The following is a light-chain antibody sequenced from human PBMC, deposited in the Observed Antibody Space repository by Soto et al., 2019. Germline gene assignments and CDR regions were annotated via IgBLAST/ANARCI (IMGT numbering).Light chain of an antibody. Sequence: EILFTQSPATLSLSPGERATLSCRASQSVSSNLAWYQQTTGQPPRHLIYGASTRDTGIPARFSGSGSGTEFTLTISRLQSEDFEVYYCQQYNNWPITFGQGTRLEIK. J-gene: IGKJ5*01. V-gene: IGKV3-15*01. CDR1: QSVSSN. CDR3: QQYNNWPIT. CDR2: GAS.